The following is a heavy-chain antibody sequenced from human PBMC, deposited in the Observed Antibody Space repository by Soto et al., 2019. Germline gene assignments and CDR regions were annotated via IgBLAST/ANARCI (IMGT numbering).Heavy chain of an antibody. Sequence: GGSLRLSCAASGFNFRRYGMHWVRQAPGKGLEWVAVISYDGSNKYYADSVKGRFTISRDDSKNTLNLQMNSLRSEDTAMYYCAKDSVEGGDIVVMVYASNWFDPWGQGTLV. CDR2: ISYDGSNK. CDR1: GFNFRRYG. J-gene: IGHJ5*02. CDR3: AKDSVEGGDIVVMVYASNWFDP. V-gene: IGHV3-30*18. D-gene: IGHD2-8*01.